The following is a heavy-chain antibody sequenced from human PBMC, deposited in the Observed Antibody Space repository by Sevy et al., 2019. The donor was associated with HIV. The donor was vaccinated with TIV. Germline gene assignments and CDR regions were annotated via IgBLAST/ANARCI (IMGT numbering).Heavy chain of an antibody. CDR3: ARAYCSGGRCYSLAY. CDR1: GYTFNTYR. D-gene: IGHD2-15*01. J-gene: IGHJ4*02. Sequence: ASVKVSCKVSGYTFNTYRIHWVRQAPGQGLEWMGWVSPHNGDTNYAQRLQGRITMFTDSSTSTAYMELRNLRSDDTALYYCARAYCSGGRCYSLAYWDQGTLVTVSS. V-gene: IGHV1-18*01. CDR2: VSPHNGDT.